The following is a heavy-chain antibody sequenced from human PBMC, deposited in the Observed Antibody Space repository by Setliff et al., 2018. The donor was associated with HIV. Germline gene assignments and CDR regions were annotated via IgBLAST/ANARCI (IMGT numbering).Heavy chain of an antibody. CDR2: INGDGSTT. CDR1: GFTFSSYW. V-gene: IGHV3-74*01. CDR3: ASQIAVGI. D-gene: IGHD6-19*01. J-gene: IGHJ3*02. Sequence: PGESLKISCAASGFTFSSYWMHWVRQAPGKGLVWVSHINGDGSTTNYADSVKGRFTISRDNAKNTLYLEMNSLTAEDTAVYYCASQIAVGIWGQGTMVTVSS.